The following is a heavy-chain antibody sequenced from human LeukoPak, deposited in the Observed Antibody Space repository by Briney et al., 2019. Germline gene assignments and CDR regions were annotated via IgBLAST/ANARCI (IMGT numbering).Heavy chain of an antibody. Sequence: SETLSLTCTVSGGSISSSSYYWGWIRQPPGKGLEWIGSIYYSGSTYYNPSLKSRVTISVDTSKNKFSLKLSSVTAADTAVYYCARMFWRPNWLDPWGQGTLVTVSS. J-gene: IGHJ5*02. CDR1: GGSISSSSYY. CDR2: IYYSGST. CDR3: ARMFWRPNWLDP. D-gene: IGHD3-3*01. V-gene: IGHV4-39*01.